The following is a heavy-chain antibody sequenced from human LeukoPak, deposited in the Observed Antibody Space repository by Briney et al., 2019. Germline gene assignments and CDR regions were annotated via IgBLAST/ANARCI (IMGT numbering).Heavy chain of an antibody. CDR1: GFTFSSYG. V-gene: IGHV3-30*18. CDR3: AKDIGVVYQLLRGFDN. J-gene: IGHJ4*02. D-gene: IGHD2-2*01. CDR2: ISYDGSNK. Sequence: PGGSLRLSCAASGFTFSSYGMHWVRQAPGKGLEWVAVISYDGSNKYYADSVKGRFTISRDNSKNTLYLQMNSLRAEDTAVYYCAKDIGVVYQLLRGFDNWGQGTLVTVSS.